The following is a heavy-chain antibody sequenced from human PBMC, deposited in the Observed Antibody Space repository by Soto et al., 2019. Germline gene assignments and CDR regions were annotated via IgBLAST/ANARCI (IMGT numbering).Heavy chain of an antibody. CDR2: ISGSTSYT. J-gene: IGHJ6*03. CDR1: GFSFSDYT. CDR3: ARDGAFCSVTGCRDYYHYMDF. Sequence: EVQLVESGGGLVKPGGSLRLSCAASGFSFSDYTMNWVRQAPGKGLEWVSSISGSTSYTYYADSLKGRFTVSRDNAEKSLYLQMHSLRAEATAVYYCARDGAFCSVTGCRDYYHYMDFWGKGTTVTVSS. V-gene: IGHV3-21*01. D-gene: IGHD3-3*01.